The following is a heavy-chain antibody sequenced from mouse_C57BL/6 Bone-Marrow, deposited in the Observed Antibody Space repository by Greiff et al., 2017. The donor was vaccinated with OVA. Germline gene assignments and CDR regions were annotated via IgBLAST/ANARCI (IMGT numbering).Heavy chain of an antibody. V-gene: IGHV5-9-1*02. CDR3: TRGPITTVFDY. J-gene: IGHJ2*01. Sequence: EVKLMESGAGLVKPGGSLKLSCAASGFTFSSYAMSWVRQTPEKRLEWVAYISSGGDYIYYADTVKGRFTISRDNARNTLYLQMSSLKSEDTAMYYCTRGPITTVFDYWGQGTTLTVSS. CDR1: GFTFSSYA. D-gene: IGHD1-1*01. CDR2: ISSGGDYI.